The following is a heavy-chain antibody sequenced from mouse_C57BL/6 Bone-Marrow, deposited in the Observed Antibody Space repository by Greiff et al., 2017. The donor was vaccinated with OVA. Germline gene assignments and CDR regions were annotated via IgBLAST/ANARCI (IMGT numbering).Heavy chain of an antibody. CDR1: GFTFSDYG. V-gene: IGHV5-17*01. CDR3: ATWRLYAMDY. D-gene: IGHD3-2*02. J-gene: IGHJ4*01. CDR2: ISSGSSTI. Sequence: EVKVIESGGGLVKPGGSLKLSCAASGFTFSDYGMHWVRQAPEKGLEWVGYISSGSSTIYYADTVKGRFTISRDNAKNTLFLQMTSLRSEDTAMYYCATWRLYAMDYWGQGTSVTVSS.